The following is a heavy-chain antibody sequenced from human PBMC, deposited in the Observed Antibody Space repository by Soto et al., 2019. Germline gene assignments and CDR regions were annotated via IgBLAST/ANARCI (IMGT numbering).Heavy chain of an antibody. CDR3: AGGVADSDHYSYYRDV. V-gene: IGHV1-18*01. D-gene: IGHD1-26*01. CDR2: ISVKNGDA. CDR1: GYTFFDYG. J-gene: IGHJ6*03. Sequence: QVQLVQSGAEVKKPGASVKVSCKASGYTFFDYGVSWVRQAPGQGLEWMAWISVKNGDANYAQKFQGRVTMTTDTATKTARIVVRSIGSVATAVYYCAGGVADSDHYSYYRDVWGTGNAVTASS.